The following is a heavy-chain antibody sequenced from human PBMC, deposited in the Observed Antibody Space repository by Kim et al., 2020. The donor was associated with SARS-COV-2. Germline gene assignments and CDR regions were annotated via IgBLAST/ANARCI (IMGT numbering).Heavy chain of an antibody. D-gene: IGHD6-13*01. CDR3: ARQDIAAAGTENWFDP. Sequence: SLKSRVTISVDTSKNQFSLKLSSVTAADTAVYYCARQDIAAAGTENWFDPWGQGTLVTVSS. J-gene: IGHJ5*02. V-gene: IGHV4-39*01.